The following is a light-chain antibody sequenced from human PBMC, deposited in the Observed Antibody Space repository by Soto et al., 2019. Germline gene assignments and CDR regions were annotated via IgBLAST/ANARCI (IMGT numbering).Light chain of an antibody. Sequence: QSVLTQPRSVSGSPGQSLTISCTGASGDVGSYNYVSWYQQYPGKAPKLMIYDVAKRPSGVPDRFSGSKSGNTASLSISGLQAADEADYYCRSYAGNNILVFGGGTKLTVL. V-gene: IGLV2-11*01. CDR1: SGDVGSYNY. CDR3: RSYAGNNILV. CDR2: DVA. J-gene: IGLJ2*01.